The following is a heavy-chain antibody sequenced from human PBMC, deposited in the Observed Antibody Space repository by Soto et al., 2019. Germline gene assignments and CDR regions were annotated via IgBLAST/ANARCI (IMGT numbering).Heavy chain of an antibody. CDR1: GDSITSTNW. V-gene: IGHV4-4*02. Sequence: QVHLQESGPGLVKPSGTLSPTCAVSGDSITSTNWWSWVRQAPGKGLEWIGEIYHSGATTYNPCLKNRATISVDPSNNHFSLKLTSVTAADTAVYFCARDLGTGTDYWGRGTLVTVAS. CDR2: IYHSGAT. CDR3: ARDLGTGTDY. D-gene: IGHD1-1*01. J-gene: IGHJ4*02.